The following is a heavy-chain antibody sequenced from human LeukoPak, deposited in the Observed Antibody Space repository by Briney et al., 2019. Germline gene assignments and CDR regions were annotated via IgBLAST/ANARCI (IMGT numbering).Heavy chain of an antibody. CDR2: ISASGGST. D-gene: IGHD3-10*01. CDR3: AKGDFYGSGRPYYYYMDV. CDR1: GFTFSSYG. V-gene: IGHV3-23*01. Sequence: GGSLRLSCAASGFTFSSYGMSWVRQAPGKGLDWVSAISASGGSTYYADSVKGRFTISRDNSKNTLYLQMNSLRAEDAAVFYCAKGDFYGSGRPYYYYMDVWGKGTTVTISS. J-gene: IGHJ6*03.